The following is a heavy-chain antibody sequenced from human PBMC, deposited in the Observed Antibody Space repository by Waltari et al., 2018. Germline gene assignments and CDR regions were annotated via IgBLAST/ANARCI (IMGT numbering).Heavy chain of an antibody. CDR1: GGSFSGYY. Sequence: QVQLQQWGAGLLKPSETLSLTCAVYGGSFSGYYWSWIRQPPGKGLEWIGEINHSGSTNYNPSLKSRVTISVDTSKNQFSLKLSSVTAADTAVYYCARQSSSFDHWWVDPWGQGTLVTVSS. J-gene: IGHJ5*02. D-gene: IGHD6-13*01. V-gene: IGHV4-34*01. CDR3: ARQSSSFDHWWVDP. CDR2: INHSGST.